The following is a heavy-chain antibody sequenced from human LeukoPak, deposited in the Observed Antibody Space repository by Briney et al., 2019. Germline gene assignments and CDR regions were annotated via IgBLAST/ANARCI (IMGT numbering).Heavy chain of an antibody. Sequence: GASVKVSCKASGYTFTGFYMHWVRQAPGQGPEWMGRINPNGGGTNYAQKFQGRITMTRDTSISTDYMELSRLRSDDTAVYYCASGGGSYGDIWGQGTVVTVSS. CDR2: INPNGGGT. CDR1: GYTFTGFY. J-gene: IGHJ3*02. CDR3: ASGGGSYGDI. D-gene: IGHD1-26*01. V-gene: IGHV1-2*06.